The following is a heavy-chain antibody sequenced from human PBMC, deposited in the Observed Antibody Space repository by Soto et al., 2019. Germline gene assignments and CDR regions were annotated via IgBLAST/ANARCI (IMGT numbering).Heavy chain of an antibody. CDR2: ISNDGSST. J-gene: IGHJ3*02. CDR3: ARDTYYYDSSDHFSADAFDI. V-gene: IGHV3-74*01. D-gene: IGHD3-22*01. CDR1: GFTSSSYG. Sequence: EVQLVESGGGLVQPGGSLRLSCAASGFTSSSYGIHWVRQAPGKGLVWVSRISNDGSSTNYADSVKGRFTISRDNAKNTVYLQMNSLRAEDTAVYYCARDTYYYDSSDHFSADAFDIWGQGTMVTVSS.